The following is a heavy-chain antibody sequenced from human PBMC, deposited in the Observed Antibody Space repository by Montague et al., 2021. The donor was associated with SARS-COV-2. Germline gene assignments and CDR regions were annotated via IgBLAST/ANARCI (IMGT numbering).Heavy chain of an antibody. CDR2: ISGSGGST. CDR3: ATSRDVLLWFGERLDAFDI. V-gene: IGHV3-23*01. Sequence: SLRLSCAASGFTFSSYAMSWVRQAPGKGLEWVSAISGSGGSTYYADSVKGRFTISRDNSKNTLYLQMNSLRAEDTAVYYCATSRDVLLWFGERLDAFDIWGQGTMVTVSS. J-gene: IGHJ3*02. D-gene: IGHD3-10*01. CDR1: GFTFSSYA.